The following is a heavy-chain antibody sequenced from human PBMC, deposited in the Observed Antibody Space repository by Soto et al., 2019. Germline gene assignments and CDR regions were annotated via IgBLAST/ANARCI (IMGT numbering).Heavy chain of an antibody. V-gene: IGHV3-30*18. J-gene: IGHJ3*02. CDR3: AKDEFKYYYGSGSSLSFYAFDI. D-gene: IGHD3-10*01. CDR2: ISYDGSNK. CDR1: GFTFSSYG. Sequence: PGGSLRLSCAAPGFTFSSYGMHWVRQAPGKGLEWVAVISYDGSNKYYADSVKGRFTISRDNSKNTLYLQMNSLRAEDTAVYYCAKDEFKYYYGSGSSLSFYAFDIWGQGTMVTVSS.